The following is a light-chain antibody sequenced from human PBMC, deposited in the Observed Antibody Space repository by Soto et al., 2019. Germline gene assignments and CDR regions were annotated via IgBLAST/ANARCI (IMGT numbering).Light chain of an antibody. CDR3: QSYDSSLSGYV. CDR2: ANT. V-gene: IGLV1-40*01. CDR1: SSNIGAGYD. Sequence: QSALTQPRSVSGSPGQSVTISCTGSSSNIGAGYDVHWYQQLPGTAPKLLIYANTNRPSGVPGRFSGSKSGTSASLAITGLQAEDEADYYCQSYDSSLSGYVFGTGTKVTVL. J-gene: IGLJ1*01.